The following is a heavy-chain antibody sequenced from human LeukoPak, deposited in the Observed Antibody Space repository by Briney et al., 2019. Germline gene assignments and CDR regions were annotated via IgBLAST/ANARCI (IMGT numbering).Heavy chain of an antibody. J-gene: IGHJ5*02. Sequence: SVKVSCKASGGTFSSYAISWVRQAPGQGLEWMGRIIPILGIANYAQKFQGRVTITADKSTSTAYMVLSSLRSEDTAVYYCARDRGTAAANWFDPWGQGTLVTVSS. CDR2: IIPILGIA. V-gene: IGHV1-69*04. D-gene: IGHD6-13*01. CDR1: GGTFSSYA. CDR3: ARDRGTAAANWFDP.